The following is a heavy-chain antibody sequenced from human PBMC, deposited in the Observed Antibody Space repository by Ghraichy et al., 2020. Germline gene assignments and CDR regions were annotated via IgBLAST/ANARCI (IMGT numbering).Heavy chain of an antibody. Sequence: SETLSLTCIVSSYSISSGYYWGWIRPPPGKGLEWVGSIFYSGSTYYNPSLNSRVTISLDTSKNQFSLKLTSVTAADTAVYYCARATAGSGADGSDYFDYWGQGTLVTVSS. D-gene: IGHD3-10*01. J-gene: IGHJ4*02. CDR1: SYSISSGYY. V-gene: IGHV4-38-2*02. CDR3: ARATAGSGADGSDYFDY. CDR2: IFYSGST.